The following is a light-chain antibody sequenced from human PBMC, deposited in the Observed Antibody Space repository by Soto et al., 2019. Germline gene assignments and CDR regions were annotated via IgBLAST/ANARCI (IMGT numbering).Light chain of an antibody. Sequence: AIQLTQSPSSLSASVGDRDTITCRASQGISSALAWYQQKPGKAPKLLIYDASSLESGVPSRFSGSGSGTDFTLTISSLQPEDFATYYCQQFNNYPLITFGQGTRLEIK. CDR1: QGISSA. V-gene: IGKV1D-13*01. CDR2: DAS. J-gene: IGKJ5*01. CDR3: QQFNNYPLIT.